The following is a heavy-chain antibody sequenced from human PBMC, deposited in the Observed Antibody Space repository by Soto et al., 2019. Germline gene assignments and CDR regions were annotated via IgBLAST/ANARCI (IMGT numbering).Heavy chain of an antibody. V-gene: IGHV4-39*01. CDR2: IYYSGST. J-gene: IGHJ6*02. CDR3: ATNYAYYYYYGMDV. Sequence: SETLSLTXTVSGGSISSSSYYWGWIRQPPGKGLEWIGSIYYSGSTYYNPSLKSRVTISVDTSKNQFSLKLSSVTAADTAVYYCATNYAYYYYYGMDVWGQGTTVTVSS. CDR1: GGSISSSSYY. D-gene: IGHD4-4*01.